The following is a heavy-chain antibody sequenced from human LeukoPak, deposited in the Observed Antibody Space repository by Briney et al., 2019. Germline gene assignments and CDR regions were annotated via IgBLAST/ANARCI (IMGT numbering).Heavy chain of an antibody. CDR2: ISYDGSNK. Sequence: GGSLRLSCAASGFTFSSYGMHWVRQAPGKGLEWVAVISYDGSNKYYADSVKGRFTISRDNSKNTLYLQMNSLRAEDTAVYYCAKAYYDSSGIDYWGQGTLVTVSS. CDR3: AKAYYDSSGIDY. CDR1: GFTFSSYG. D-gene: IGHD3-22*01. J-gene: IGHJ4*02. V-gene: IGHV3-30*18.